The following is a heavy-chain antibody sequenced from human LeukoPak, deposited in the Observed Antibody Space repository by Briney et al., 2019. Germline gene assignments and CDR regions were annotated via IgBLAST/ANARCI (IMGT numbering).Heavy chain of an antibody. CDR3: ARVGPGTPAPFDY. J-gene: IGHJ4*02. V-gene: IGHV3-23*01. CDR2: ISNNGGYT. CDR1: GFTFSSSA. Sequence: PGGSLRLSCAASGFTFSSSAMSWVRQAPGKGLEWVSAISNNGGYTYYADSVKGRFTISRDNSKNTLYLQMNSLRAEDTAVYYCARVGPGTPAPFDYWGQGTLVTVSS. D-gene: IGHD2-15*01.